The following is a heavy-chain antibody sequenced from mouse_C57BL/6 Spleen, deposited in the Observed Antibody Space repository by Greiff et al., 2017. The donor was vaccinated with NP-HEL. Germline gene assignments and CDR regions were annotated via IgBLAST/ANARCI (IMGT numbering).Heavy chain of an antibody. V-gene: IGHV1-42*01. Sequence: EVQRVESGPELVKPGASVKISCKASGYSFTGYYMNWVKQSPEKSLEWIGEINPSTGGTTYNQKFKAKATLTVDKSSSTAYMQLKSLTSEDSAVYYCARGEEIYYYGSSYRLAWFAYWGQGTLVTVSA. CDR1: GYSFTGYY. D-gene: IGHD1-1*01. CDR2: INPSTGGT. J-gene: IGHJ3*01. CDR3: ARGEEIYYYGSSYRLAWFAY.